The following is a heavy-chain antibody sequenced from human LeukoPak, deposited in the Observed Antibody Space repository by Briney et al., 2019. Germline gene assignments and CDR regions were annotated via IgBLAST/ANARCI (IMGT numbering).Heavy chain of an antibody. J-gene: IGHJ4*02. CDR2: INHSGST. CDR1: GGSFSGYY. CDR3: ARGPLLDY. V-gene: IGHV4-34*01. Sequence: PSETLSLTCAVYGGSFSGYYWSWIRRPPGKGLEWIGEINHSGSTNYNPSLKSRVTISVDTSKNQFSLKLSSVTAADTAVYYCARGPLLDYWGQGTLVTVSS.